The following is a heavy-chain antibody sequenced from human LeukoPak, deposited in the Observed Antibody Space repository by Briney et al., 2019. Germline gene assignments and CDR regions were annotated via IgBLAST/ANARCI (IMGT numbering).Heavy chain of an antibody. CDR1: GYTITGYY. V-gene: IGHV1-18*04. J-gene: IGHJ6*02. CDR3: ARDVWAVAGSGNYYYGMDV. D-gene: IGHD6-19*01. CDR2: ISAYNGNT. Sequence: ASVKVSCKASGYTITGYYMHWVRQAPGQGLEWMGWISAYNGNTNYAQKLQGRVTMTTDTSTSTVYMELRSLRSDDTAVYYCARDVWAVAGSGNYYYGMDVWGQGTTVTVSS.